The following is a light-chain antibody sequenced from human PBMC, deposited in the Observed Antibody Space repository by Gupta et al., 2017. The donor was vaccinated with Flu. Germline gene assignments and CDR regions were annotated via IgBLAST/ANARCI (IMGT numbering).Light chain of an antibody. J-gene: IGKJ1*01. CDR2: DAS. CDR1: QSVSSY. V-gene: IGKV3-11*01. CDR3: QQRSNWPPGP. Sequence: EIVLTQSPATLSLSPGERATLSCRASQSVSSYLAWYQQKPGQAPRLLIYDASNRATCIPARFSGSGSGTYFTLTISSLEPEDFAVYYCQQRSNWPPGPFGQGTKVEIK.